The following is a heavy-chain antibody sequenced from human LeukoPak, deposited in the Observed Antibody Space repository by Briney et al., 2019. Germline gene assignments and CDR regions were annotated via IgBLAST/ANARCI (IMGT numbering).Heavy chain of an antibody. D-gene: IGHD2-2*01. Sequence: GGSLRLSCAASGFTFSSYAMHWVRQAPGKGLELVAVISYDGSNKYYADSVKGRFTISRDNSKNTLYLQMNSLRAEDTAVYYCVRDLDNHGHCSSTSCLPDYWGQGTLATVSS. CDR1: GFTFSSYA. CDR2: ISYDGSNK. V-gene: IGHV3-30-3*01. CDR3: VRDLDNHGHCSSTSCLPDY. J-gene: IGHJ4*02.